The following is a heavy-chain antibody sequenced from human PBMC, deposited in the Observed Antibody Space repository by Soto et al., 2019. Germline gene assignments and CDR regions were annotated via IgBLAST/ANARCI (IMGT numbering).Heavy chain of an antibody. J-gene: IGHJ5*02. Sequence: ASVKVSCKASGYTFTTYGITWVRQAPGQGLELMGWISAYNVNTNYAQKLQGRVTMTTDTSTSTAYMELRSLRSDDRAVYYCARVKVGIVVVVAAPYGFDTWGQGTLVPVSS. CDR1: GYTFTTYG. CDR3: ARVKVGIVVVVAAPYGFDT. CDR2: ISAYNVNT. D-gene: IGHD2-15*01. V-gene: IGHV1-18*04.